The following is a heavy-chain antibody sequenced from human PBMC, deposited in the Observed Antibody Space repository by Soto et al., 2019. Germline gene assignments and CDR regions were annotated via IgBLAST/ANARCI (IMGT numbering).Heavy chain of an antibody. V-gene: IGHV1-69*13. D-gene: IGHD5-18*01. CDR2: IIPIFGTA. CDR1: GGTFSSYA. Sequence: ASVKVSCKASGGTFSSYAISWVRRAPGQGLEWMGGIIPIFGTANYAQKFQGRVTITADESTSTAYMELSSLRSEDTAVYYCARSDTAMANWFDPWGQGTLVTVSS. J-gene: IGHJ5*02. CDR3: ARSDTAMANWFDP.